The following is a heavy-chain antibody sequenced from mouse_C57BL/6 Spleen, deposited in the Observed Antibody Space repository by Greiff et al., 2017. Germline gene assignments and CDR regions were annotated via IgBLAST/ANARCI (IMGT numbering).Heavy chain of an antibody. V-gene: IGHV1-64*01. D-gene: IGHD1-1*01. CDR3: ARSEAITTVVAPGFDY. CDR1: GYTFTSYW. Sequence: QVQLQQPGAELVKPGASVKLSCKASGYTFTSYWMHWVKQRPGQGLEWIGMIHPNSGSTNYNEKFKSKATLTVDKSSSTAYMQLSSLTSENSAVYYCARSEAITTVVAPGFDYWGQGTTLTVSS. J-gene: IGHJ2*01. CDR2: IHPNSGST.